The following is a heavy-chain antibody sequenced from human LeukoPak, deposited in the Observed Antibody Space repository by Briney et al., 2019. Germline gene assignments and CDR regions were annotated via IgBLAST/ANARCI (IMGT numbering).Heavy chain of an antibody. D-gene: IGHD3-3*01. CDR2: FDPEQAKT. V-gene: IGHV1-24*01. CDR3: ATRSGDFWSGYEN. J-gene: IGHJ4*02. CDR1: GYSLTDLD. Sequence: ASVKVSCKVSGYSLTDLDMQWVRLAPGKGLECMGGFDPEQAKTIYAQKFQGRVTMTEDTSTDTAYLELSSLRSEDTAVYYCATRSGDFWSGYENWGQGTLVTVSS.